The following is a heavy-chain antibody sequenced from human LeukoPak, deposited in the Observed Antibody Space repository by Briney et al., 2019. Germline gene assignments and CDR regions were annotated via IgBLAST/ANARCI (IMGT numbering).Heavy chain of an antibody. Sequence: ASVKVSCKASGYTFTSYDINWVRQATGQGLEWMGWMNPNSGNTGYAQKFQGRVTMTRNTSISTAYMELSSLRAEDTAVYYCARENTLRIPGGFDPWGQGTLVTVSS. V-gene: IGHV1-8*01. D-gene: IGHD2-15*01. CDR2: MNPNSGNT. J-gene: IGHJ5*02. CDR3: ARENTLRIPGGFDP. CDR1: GYTFTSYD.